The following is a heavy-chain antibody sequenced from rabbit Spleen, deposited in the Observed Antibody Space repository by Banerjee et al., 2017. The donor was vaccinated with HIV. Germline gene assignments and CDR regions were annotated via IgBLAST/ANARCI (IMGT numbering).Heavy chain of an antibody. D-gene: IGHD1-1*01. CDR2: IYTGSGAT. CDR1: GFSFSSSYW. CDR3: ARSINWANRALNL. V-gene: IGHV1S45*01. Sequence: EESGGDLVKPAGSLTLPCTASGFSFSSSYWIFWVRQAPGKGLEWIASIYTGSGATYYANWAKGRFTVSKTSSTTVDLKMTSLTAADTATYFCARSINWANRALNLWGPGTLVTVS. J-gene: IGHJ4*01.